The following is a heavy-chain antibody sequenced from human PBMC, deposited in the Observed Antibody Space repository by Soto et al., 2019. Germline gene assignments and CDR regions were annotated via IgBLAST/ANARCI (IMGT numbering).Heavy chain of an antibody. D-gene: IGHD6-13*01. V-gene: IGHV3-30*18. Sequence: GGSLRLSCAASGFTFSSYGMHWVRQAPGRGLEWVAVISYDGSNKYYADSVKGRFTISRDNSKNTLYLQMNSLTAEDTAVYYCAKLGASYTSTWYVSYYYYYYYMDVWGKGTTVTVSS. CDR1: GFTFSSYG. CDR2: ISYDGSNK. J-gene: IGHJ6*03. CDR3: AKLGASYTSTWYVSYYYYYYYMDV.